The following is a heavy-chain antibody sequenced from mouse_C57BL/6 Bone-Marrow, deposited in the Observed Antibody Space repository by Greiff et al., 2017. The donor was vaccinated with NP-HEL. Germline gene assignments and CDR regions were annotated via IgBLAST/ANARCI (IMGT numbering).Heavy chain of an antibody. CDR2: ISSGGDYI. V-gene: IGHV5-9-1*02. CDR3: TRALRKYYAMDY. Sequence: EVHLVESGEGLVKPGGPLKLSCAASGFTFSSYAMSWVRQTPEKRLEWVAYISSGGDYIYYADTVKGRFTISRDNARNTLYLQMSSLKSEDTAMYYCTRALRKYYAMDYWGQGTSVTVSS. D-gene: IGHD1-1*01. CDR1: GFTFSSYA. J-gene: IGHJ4*01.